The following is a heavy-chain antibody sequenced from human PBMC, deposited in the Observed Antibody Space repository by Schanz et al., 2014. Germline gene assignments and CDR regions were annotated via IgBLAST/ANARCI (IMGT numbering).Heavy chain of an antibody. D-gene: IGHD3-9*01. CDR3: ARAYYDILTGYPYDTFDI. CDR2: INPNSGGA. V-gene: IGHV1-2*06. CDR1: GYTFTDYY. J-gene: IGHJ3*02. Sequence: QVQLVQSGAEVKKPGASVKISCKASGYTFTDYYMYWVRQAPGQGLEWMGRINPNSGGANYAQKFQGRVTMNRDTSISTAYMELRRLSSDATAVYYCARAYYDILTGYPYDTFDIWGQGTMVTVSS.